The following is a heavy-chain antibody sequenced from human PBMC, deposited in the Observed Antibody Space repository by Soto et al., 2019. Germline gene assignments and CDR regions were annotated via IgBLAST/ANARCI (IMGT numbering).Heavy chain of an antibody. CDR2: INHSGST. CDR3: ARKPYYYYGMDV. Sequence: QVQLQQWGAGLLKPSETLSLTCAVYGGSFSGYYWSWIRQPPGKGLEWIGEINHSGSTNYNPSLKSRVTISVDTSKNQFSLKLSSVTAADTAVYYCARKPYYYYGMDVWGQGTTVTVSS. CDR1: GGSFSGYY. V-gene: IGHV4-34*01. J-gene: IGHJ6*02.